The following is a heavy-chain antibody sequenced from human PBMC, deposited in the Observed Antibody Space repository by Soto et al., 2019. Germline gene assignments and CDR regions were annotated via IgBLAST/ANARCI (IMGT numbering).Heavy chain of an antibody. CDR1: GFTFSSYS. Sequence: ESGGGLVKPGGSLRLSCAASGFTFSSYSMNWVRQAPGKGLEWVSSISSSSSYIYYADSVKGRFTISRDNAKNSLYLQMNSLRAEDTAVYYCASSRGGTTVSNFDYWGQGTLVTVSS. J-gene: IGHJ4*02. D-gene: IGHD4-17*01. V-gene: IGHV3-21*01. CDR3: ASSRGGTTVSNFDY. CDR2: ISSSSSYI.